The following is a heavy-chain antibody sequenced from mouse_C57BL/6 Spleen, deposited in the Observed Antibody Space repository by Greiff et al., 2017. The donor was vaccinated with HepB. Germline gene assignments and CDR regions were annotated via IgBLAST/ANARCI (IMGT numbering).Heavy chain of an antibody. CDR1: GYTFTSYW. D-gene: IGHD2-1*01. CDR3: AGPGDGNYVIFAD. Sequence: VQLQQPGTELVKPGASVKLSCKASGYTFTSYWMHWVKQRPGQGLEWIGNINPSNGGTNYNEKFKSKATLTVDKSSSTAYMQRSSLTSEDSAVYYCAGPGDGNYVIFADWGQGTLVTVSA. J-gene: IGHJ3*01. V-gene: IGHV1-53*01. CDR2: INPSNGGT.